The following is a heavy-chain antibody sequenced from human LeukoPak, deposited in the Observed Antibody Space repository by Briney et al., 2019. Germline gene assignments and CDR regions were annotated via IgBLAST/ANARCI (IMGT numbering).Heavy chain of an antibody. V-gene: IGHV3-9*01. CDR3: AKDMSPSRTTLREQFDY. D-gene: IGHD2-2*01. CDR1: GFTFSSYE. J-gene: IGHJ4*02. Sequence: GGSLRLSCAASGFTFSSYEMNWVRQAPGKGLEWVSGISWISGSIGYADSVKGRFTISRDNAKNSLYLQMNSLRAEDTALYYCAKDMSPSRTTLREQFDYWGQGTLVTVSS. CDR2: ISWISGSI.